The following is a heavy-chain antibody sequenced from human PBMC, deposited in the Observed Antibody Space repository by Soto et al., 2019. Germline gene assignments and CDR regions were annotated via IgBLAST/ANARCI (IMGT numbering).Heavy chain of an antibody. J-gene: IGHJ3*02. CDR1: GGSISSGGYS. CDR3: ARGEDLIDLTTDAFDI. CDR2: IYHSGST. D-gene: IGHD1-1*01. Sequence: SETLSLTCVVSGGSISSGGYSWSWIRQPPGKGLEWIGYIYHSGSTNYNPSLKSRVTISVDTSKNQFSLKLSSVTAADTAVYYCARGEDLIDLTTDAFDIWGQGTMVTVS. V-gene: IGHV4-30-2*01.